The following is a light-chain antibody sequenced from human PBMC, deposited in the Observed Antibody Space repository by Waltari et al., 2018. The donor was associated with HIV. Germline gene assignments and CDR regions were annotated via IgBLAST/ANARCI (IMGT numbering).Light chain of an antibody. V-gene: IGLV2-14*01. CDR3: SSYTSSSTLRV. Sequence: QSALTQPASVSGSPGQSITLSCTGTSSDVGGYNYVSWYQQHPGNAPKLMIYEVSNRPSGVSNRVSGSKSGNTASLTIAGLQAEDEADYYCSSYTSSSTLRVFGGGTKLTVL. CDR2: EVS. CDR1: SSDVGGYNY. J-gene: IGLJ3*02.